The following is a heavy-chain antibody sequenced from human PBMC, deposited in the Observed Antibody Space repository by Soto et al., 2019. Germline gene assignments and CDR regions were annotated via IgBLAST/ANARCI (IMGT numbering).Heavy chain of an antibody. V-gene: IGHV3-66*01. CDR2: IYSGGST. Sequence: GGSLRLSCAASGFTVSSNYMSWVRPAPGKGLEWVSVIYSGGSTYYADSVKGRFTISRDNSKNTLYLQMNSLRAEDTAVYYCARGGGFWSGYSPVGFDPWGQGTLVTVSS. CDR3: ARGGGFWSGYSPVGFDP. J-gene: IGHJ5*02. D-gene: IGHD3-3*01. CDR1: GFTVSSNY.